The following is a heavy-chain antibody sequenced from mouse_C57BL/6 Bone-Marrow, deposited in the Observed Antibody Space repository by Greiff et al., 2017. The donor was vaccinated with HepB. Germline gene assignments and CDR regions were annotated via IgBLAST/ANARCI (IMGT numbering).Heavy chain of an antibody. V-gene: IGHV3-6*01. CDR3: ARDRFPAWFAY. J-gene: IGHJ3*01. CDR1: GYSITSGYY. Sequence: VQLQQSGPGLVKPSQSLSLTCSVTGYSITSGYYWHWIRQFPGNKLEWMGYISYDGSNNFNPSLKHRISIHRDTSKNQFFLKLNSVTTEDTATYYCARDRFPAWFAYWGQGTLVTVSA. CDR2: ISYDGSN.